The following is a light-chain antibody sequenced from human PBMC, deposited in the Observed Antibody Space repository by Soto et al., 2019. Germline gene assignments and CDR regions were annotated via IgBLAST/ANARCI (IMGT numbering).Light chain of an antibody. Sequence: DIQMTQSPSTLSASVGDRVTITCRASQSVNWLAWYQQKPGKAPKLLIYKASSLEVGVPSRLSGSGSGTEFTLTISSLQPDDFATYYCQQYNSYRSWTFGQGTKVEIK. CDR1: QSVNW. CDR3: QQYNSYRSWT. CDR2: KAS. V-gene: IGKV1-5*03. J-gene: IGKJ1*01.